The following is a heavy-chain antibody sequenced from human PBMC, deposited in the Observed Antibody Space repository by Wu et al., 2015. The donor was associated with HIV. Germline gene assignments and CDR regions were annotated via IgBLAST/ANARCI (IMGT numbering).Heavy chain of an antibody. J-gene: IGHJ3*02. CDR2: IIPIFGTA. CDR1: GGTFSSYA. CDR3: ARDCRPRGGDCYSGPVAFDI. V-gene: IGHV1-69*05. D-gene: IGHD2-21*02. Sequence: QVQLVQSGAEVKKPGSSVKVSCKASGGTFSSYAISWVRQAPGQGLEWMGGIIPIFGTANYAQKLQGRVTMTTDTSTSTAYMELRSLRSDDTAVYYCARDCRPRGGDCYSGPVAFDIWGQGTMVTVSS.